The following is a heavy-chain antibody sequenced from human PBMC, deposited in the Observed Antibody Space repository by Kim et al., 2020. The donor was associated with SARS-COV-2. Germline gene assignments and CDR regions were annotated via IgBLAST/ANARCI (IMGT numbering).Heavy chain of an antibody. D-gene: IGHD2-2*02. V-gene: IGHV7-4-1*02. J-gene: IGHJ5*02. Sequence: ASVKVSCKASGYTFTSYAMNWVRQAPGQGLEWMGWINTNTGNPTYAQGFTGRFVFSLDTSVSTTYLEISSLKAEDTAVYYCARIPSAYCSSTSCYSWFDPCGQGTLVTVSS. CDR1: GYTFTSYA. CDR2: INTNTGNP. CDR3: ARIPSAYCSSTSCYSWFDP.